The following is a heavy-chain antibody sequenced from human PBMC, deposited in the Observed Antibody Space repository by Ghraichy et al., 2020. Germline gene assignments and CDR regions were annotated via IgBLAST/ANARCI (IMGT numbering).Heavy chain of an antibody. Sequence: GGSLRLSCAASGFTFSNFGLHWVRQAPGKGPEWVAFIRYHGNEKYYADSVKGRFTISRDNSKDTLYLQMISLRVEDTAMYYCARNDYHLDSWGQGTLVTVYS. J-gene: IGHJ4*02. V-gene: IGHV3-30*02. D-gene: IGHD4-11*01. CDR3: ARNDYHLDS. CDR2: IRYHGNEK. CDR1: GFTFSNFG.